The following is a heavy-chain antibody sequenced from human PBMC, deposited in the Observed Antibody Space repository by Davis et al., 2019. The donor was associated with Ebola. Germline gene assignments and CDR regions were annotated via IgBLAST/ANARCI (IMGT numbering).Heavy chain of an antibody. CDR1: GGSISSSNW. CDR2: INHSGST. J-gene: IGHJ6*02. CDR3: ARGRTVDTAMVTGFYYGMDV. V-gene: IGHV4-4*02. Sequence: SETLSLTCAVSGGSISSSNWWSWVRQPPGKGLEWIGEINHSGSTNYNPSLTSRVTISVDTPKNQFSLKLSSVTASDTAVYYCARGRTVDTAMVTGFYYGMDVWGQEATVTVSS. D-gene: IGHD5-18*01.